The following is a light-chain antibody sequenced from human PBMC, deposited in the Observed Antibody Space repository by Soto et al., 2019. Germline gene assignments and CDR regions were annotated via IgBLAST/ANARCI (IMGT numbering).Light chain of an antibody. CDR1: QTISSC. V-gene: IGKV1-5*03. CDR2: KGS. CDR3: QHYNSYSEA. J-gene: IGKJ1*01. Sequence: DIQMTQSPSTLSGSVGDRVTITSRASQTISSCLAWYQQKPGKATELLIYKGSTLKSGVPSRFSGSGSGTEFTLTISSLQLYDFATYYWQHYNSYSEAFGQGTKVELK.